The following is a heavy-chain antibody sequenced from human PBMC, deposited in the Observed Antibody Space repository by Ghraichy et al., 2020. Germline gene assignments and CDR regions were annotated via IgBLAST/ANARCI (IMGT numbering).Heavy chain of an antibody. D-gene: IGHD6-19*01. Sequence: GGSLRLSCAASGFTFSSYSMNWVRQAPGKGLEWVSSISSSSSYIYYADSVKGRFTISRDNAKNSLYLQMNSLRAEDTAVYYCARGGYSSGWYLHYYYGMDVWGQGTTVTVSS. CDR2: ISSSSSYI. V-gene: IGHV3-21*01. CDR1: GFTFSSYS. CDR3: ARGGYSSGWYLHYYYGMDV. J-gene: IGHJ6*02.